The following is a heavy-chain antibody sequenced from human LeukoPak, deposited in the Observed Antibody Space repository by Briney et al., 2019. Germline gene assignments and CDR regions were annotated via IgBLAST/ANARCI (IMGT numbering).Heavy chain of an antibody. V-gene: IGHV3-48*03. D-gene: IGHD2-21*01. CDR3: ARELGYLWY. J-gene: IGHJ4*02. CDR1: GFTFSSYE. CDR2: ISSSGSTI. Sequence: GGSLRLSCAAPGFTFSSYEMNWVRQAPGKGLEWVSYISSSGSTIYYADSVKGRFTISRDNAKNSLYLQMNSLRAEDTAVYYCARELGYLWYWGQGTLVTVSS.